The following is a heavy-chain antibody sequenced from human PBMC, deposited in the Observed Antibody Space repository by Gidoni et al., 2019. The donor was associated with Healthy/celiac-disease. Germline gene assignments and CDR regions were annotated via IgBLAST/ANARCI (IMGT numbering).Heavy chain of an antibody. CDR2: ISGSGVST. V-gene: IGHV3-23*01. CDR3: AKSVGATKPFDY. J-gene: IGHJ4*02. Sequence: EVQLLESGGGLVQPGGSLRLSCAASGFTFSSYARSWVRQAPGKGLEWVPAISGSGVSTYYADSVKGRFTISRDNSKNTLYLQMNSLRAEDTAVYYCAKSVGATKPFDYWGQGTLVTVSS. D-gene: IGHD1-26*01. CDR1: GFTFSSYA.